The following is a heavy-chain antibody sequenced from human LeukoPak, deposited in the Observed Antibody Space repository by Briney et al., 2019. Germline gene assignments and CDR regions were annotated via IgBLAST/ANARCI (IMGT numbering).Heavy chain of an antibody. CDR2: INAGNGNT. Sequence: ASVKGSCKASGYTFTSYAMHWVRQAPGQRLEWMGWINAGNGNTKYSQKCQGRVTITSHTPASTPYLELSSLRSEETAVYYCPSEDSAFWSGYFNWRQGPLVTVSS. CDR1: GYTFTSYA. CDR3: PSEDSAFWSGYFN. V-gene: IGHV1-3*01. D-gene: IGHD3-3*01. J-gene: IGHJ1*01.